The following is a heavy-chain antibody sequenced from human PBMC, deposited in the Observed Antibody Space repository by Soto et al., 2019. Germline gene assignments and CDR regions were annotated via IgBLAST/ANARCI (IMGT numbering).Heavy chain of an antibody. V-gene: IGHV1-46*01. D-gene: IGHD3-22*01. Sequence: ASVKVSCKASGYTFTSYYMHWVRQAPGQGLEWMGIINPSGGSTSYAQKFQGRVTMTRDTSTSTVYMELSSLRSEDTAVYYCARSYYYDSSGYYLHAFDIWGPGTLATVSS. CDR1: GYTFTSYY. CDR3: ARSYYYDSSGYYLHAFDI. J-gene: IGHJ3*02. CDR2: INPSGGST.